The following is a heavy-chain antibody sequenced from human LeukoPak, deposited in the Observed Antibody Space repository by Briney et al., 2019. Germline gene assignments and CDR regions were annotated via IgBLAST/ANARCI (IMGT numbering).Heavy chain of an antibody. CDR2: ISGGGGST. CDR1: GFTFTSYS. D-gene: IGHD3-22*01. CDR3: ARDSDSSGYYTPYFDY. V-gene: IGHV3-23*01. Sequence: GGSLRLSCAASGFTFTSYSMNWVRQAPGKGLEWVSTISGGGGSTYYADSVKGRFTISRDNSKNTLYLQMNSLRAEDTAVYYCARDSDSSGYYTPYFDYWGQGTLVTVSS. J-gene: IGHJ4*02.